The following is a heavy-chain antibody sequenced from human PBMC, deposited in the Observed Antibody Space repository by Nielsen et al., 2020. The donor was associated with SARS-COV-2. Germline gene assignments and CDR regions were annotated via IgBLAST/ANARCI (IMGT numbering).Heavy chain of an antibody. V-gene: IGHV1-46*01. Sequence: ASVKVSCKASGYTFTSYYMHWVRQAPGQGLEWMGIINPSGGSTSYAQKFQGRVTMTRDTSTSTVYMELSSLRSEDTAVYYCARDKDVRFLEWLVPSYYYGMDVWGQGTSVTVSS. CDR2: INPSGGST. J-gene: IGHJ6*02. CDR3: ARDKDVRFLEWLVPSYYYGMDV. CDR1: GYTFTSYY. D-gene: IGHD3-3*01.